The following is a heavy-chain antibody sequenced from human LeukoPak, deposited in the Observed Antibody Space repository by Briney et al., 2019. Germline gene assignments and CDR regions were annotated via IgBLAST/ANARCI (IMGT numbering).Heavy chain of an antibody. CDR2: INPSDGST. CDR3: ARRSHQLQSDY. J-gene: IGHJ4*02. D-gene: IGHD2-2*01. CDR1: GYTFTTYY. V-gene: IGHV1-46*01. Sequence: ASVKISCKASGYTFTTYYMHWVRQAPGQGLEWMGIINPSDGSTTYPQKFQGRVTMTRDTSTSTIYVELSSLRSEDTAVYYCARRSHQLQSDYWGQGTLVTVSS.